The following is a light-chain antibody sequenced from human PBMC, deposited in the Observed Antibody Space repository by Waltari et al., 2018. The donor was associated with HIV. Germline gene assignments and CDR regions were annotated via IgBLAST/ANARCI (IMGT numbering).Light chain of an antibody. Sequence: DVVMTQSPLSLRVTPGEPASISCRSSQSLLSRNGNNYLDWYIQKPGQSPQLLIYVGSNRASGVPDRFSGSGSGTDFTLKISRVEAEDVGVYYCMQALEAPLTFGGGTKVQIK. V-gene: IGKV2-28*01. CDR3: MQALEAPLT. CDR2: VGS. CDR1: QSLLSRNGNNY. J-gene: IGKJ4*01.